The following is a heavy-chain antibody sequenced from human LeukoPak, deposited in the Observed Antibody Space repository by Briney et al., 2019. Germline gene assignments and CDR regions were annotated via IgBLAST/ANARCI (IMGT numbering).Heavy chain of an antibody. CDR1: GYTFTGYY. D-gene: IGHD4-4*01. CDR2: INPNSGGT. Sequence: ASVKVSCKASGYTFTGYYMHWVRQAPGQGLEWMGWINPNSGGTNYAQKFQGRVTMTTDTSTSTAYMELRSLRSDDTAVYYCAISDYKYGPSDYWGQGTLVTVSS. V-gene: IGHV1-2*02. CDR3: AISDYKYGPSDY. J-gene: IGHJ4*02.